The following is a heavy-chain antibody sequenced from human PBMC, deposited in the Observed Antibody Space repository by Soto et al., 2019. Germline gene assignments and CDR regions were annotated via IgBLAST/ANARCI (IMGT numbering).Heavy chain of an antibody. J-gene: IGHJ5*02. CDR1: GGSFSGYS. CDR2: ISSSSSNI. D-gene: IGHD2-2*01. V-gene: IGHV3-21*01. Sequence: NPGGSVKLSCAAYGGSFSGYSMNCVRQAPGKGLEWVSSISSSSSNIYYADSVKGRFTSSRDNAQKSLYLQMNSLRAEDTAVYYCARDLFGGGEVPAALASFDPWGQGT. CDR3: ARDLFGGGEVPAALASFDP.